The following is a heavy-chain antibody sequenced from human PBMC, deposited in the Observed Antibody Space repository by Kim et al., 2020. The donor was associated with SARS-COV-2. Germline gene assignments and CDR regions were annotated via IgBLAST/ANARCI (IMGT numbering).Heavy chain of an antibody. D-gene: IGHD1-7*01. V-gene: IGHV1-18*01. J-gene: IGHJ6*02. CDR3: ARDRTTIRPYGMDV. Sequence: AQKLQGRVTMTTDTSTSTAYMEVRSLRSDDTAVYYCARDRTTIRPYGMDVWGQGTTVTVSS.